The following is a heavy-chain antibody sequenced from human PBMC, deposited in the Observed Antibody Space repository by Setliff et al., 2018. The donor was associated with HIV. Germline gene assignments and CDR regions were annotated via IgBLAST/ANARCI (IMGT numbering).Heavy chain of an antibody. D-gene: IGHD3-10*01. CDR2: IYPDDSDT. CDR1: GTSFTTYW. V-gene: IGHV5-51*01. CDR3: ARHLRETYYYGSGSPGVAFDI. Sequence: GESLKISCKGSGTSFTTYWIGWARQMPGKGLEWMGIIYPDDSDTRYNTSFQGQVTISADKSINTAYLQWSSLRASDTAMYYCARHLRETYYYGSGSPGVAFDIWGQGTMVTVSS. J-gene: IGHJ3*02.